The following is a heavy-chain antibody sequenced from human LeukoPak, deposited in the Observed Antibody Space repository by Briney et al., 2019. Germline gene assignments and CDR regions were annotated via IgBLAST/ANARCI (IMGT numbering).Heavy chain of an antibody. V-gene: IGHV1-2*02. D-gene: IGHD3-22*01. CDR2: INPNSGGT. J-gene: IGHJ3*02. CDR1: GYTFTGYY. CDR3: AGEYYYDSSGYLFGAFDI. Sequence: ASVKVSCKASGYTFTGYYMHWVRQAPGQGLEWMGWINPNSGGTNYALKFQGRVTMTRDTSISTAYMELSRLRSDDTAVYYCAGEYYYDSSGYLFGAFDIWGQGTMVTVSS.